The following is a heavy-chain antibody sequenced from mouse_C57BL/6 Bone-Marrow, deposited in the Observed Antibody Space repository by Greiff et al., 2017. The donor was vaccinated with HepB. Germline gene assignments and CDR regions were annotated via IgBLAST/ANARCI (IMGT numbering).Heavy chain of an antibody. D-gene: IGHD1-1*01. Sequence: EVQLKESGPVLVKPGASVKMSCKASGYTFTDYYMNWVKQSHGKSLEWIGVINPYNGGTSYNQKFKGKATLTVDKSSSTAYMELNSLTSEDSAVYYCARSGSTYWYFDVWGTGTTVTVSS. J-gene: IGHJ1*03. V-gene: IGHV1-19*01. CDR1: GYTFTDYY. CDR3: ARSGSTYWYFDV. CDR2: INPYNGGT.